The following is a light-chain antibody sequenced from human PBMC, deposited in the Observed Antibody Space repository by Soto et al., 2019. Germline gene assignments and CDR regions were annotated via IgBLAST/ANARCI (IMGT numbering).Light chain of an antibody. J-gene: IGKJ4*01. CDR3: LQHNSYPPT. Sequence: ENQMTQSPSSLSASVGDRVTITCRASQGIGSDLGWYQQKPGTAPKRLLYAASSLQSRVPSRFSGRGSGTEFTLTISSLQPEDFATYYCLQHNSYPPTFGGGTKVEIK. V-gene: IGKV1-17*01. CDR2: AAS. CDR1: QGIGSD.